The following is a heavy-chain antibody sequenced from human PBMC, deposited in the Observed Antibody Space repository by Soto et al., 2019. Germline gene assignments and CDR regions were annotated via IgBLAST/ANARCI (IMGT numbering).Heavy chain of an antibody. J-gene: IGHJ6*02. V-gene: IGHV1-69*02. Sequence: QVQLVQSGAEVKKPGSSVKVSCKASGGTFSSYTISWVRQAPGQGLEWMGRIIPVLGIANYAQKFQGRVTITADKSTSTAYMELSSLRSEDTAVYYCARVIHFDRLGYYGMDVWGQGTTVTVSS. D-gene: IGHD3-9*01. CDR1: GGTFSSYT. CDR3: ARVIHFDRLGYYGMDV. CDR2: IIPVLGIA.